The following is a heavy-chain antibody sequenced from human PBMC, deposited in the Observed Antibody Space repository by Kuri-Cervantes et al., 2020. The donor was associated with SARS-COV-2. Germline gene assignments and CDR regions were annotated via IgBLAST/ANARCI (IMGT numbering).Heavy chain of an antibody. J-gene: IGHJ3*02. Sequence: ETLSLTCAASGFTFDDYGMSWVRQAPGKGLEWVSGINWNGGSTGYADSVKGRFTISRDNAKNSLYLQMNSLRAEDTALYYCAKIFGVVPHAFDIWGQGTMVTVSS. CDR1: GFTFDDYG. CDR2: INWNGGST. CDR3: AKIFGVVPHAFDI. V-gene: IGHV3-20*04. D-gene: IGHD3-3*01.